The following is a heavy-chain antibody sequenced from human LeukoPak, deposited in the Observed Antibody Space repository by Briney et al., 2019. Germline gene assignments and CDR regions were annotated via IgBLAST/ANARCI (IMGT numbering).Heavy chain of an antibody. D-gene: IGHD1-7*01. J-gene: IGHJ4*02. CDR2: IKQDGSEK. CDR3: ARDQRDNWNYDFYFDY. Sequence: GGSLRLSCAASGFTFSSYWMSWVRQAPGKGLEWVANIKQDGSEKYYVDSLKGRFTISRDNAKNSLYLQMNSLRAEDTAMYYCARDQRDNWNYDFYFDYWGQGTPVTVSS. V-gene: IGHV3-7*01. CDR1: GFTFSSYW.